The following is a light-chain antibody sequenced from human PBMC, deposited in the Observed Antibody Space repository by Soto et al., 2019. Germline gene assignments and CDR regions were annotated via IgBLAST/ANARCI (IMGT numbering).Light chain of an antibody. CDR2: GAS. CDR3: QQYGSSPWT. Sequence: EIVLTQSPGTLSLSPGERATLSCRASQSVNSNYLAWYQQKPGQAPRLLIYGASSRATGIPDRVSGSGSGTGFTLTISRLEPEDFALYYCQQYGSSPWTFGHGTKVEIK. J-gene: IGKJ1*01. V-gene: IGKV3-20*01. CDR1: QSVNSNY.